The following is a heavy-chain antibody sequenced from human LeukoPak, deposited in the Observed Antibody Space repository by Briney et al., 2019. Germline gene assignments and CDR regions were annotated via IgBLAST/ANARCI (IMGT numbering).Heavy chain of an antibody. V-gene: IGHV3-15*07. CDR1: VFTFSNTW. CDR3: ATDFYDST. Sequence: AGSLRLSCATSVFTFSNTWMNWVRQAPGKGLEWVGRIRSNSDGGTIDYAAPVKGRFTLSRDDSKTTQYLQMNSLQTEDTAVYYCATDFYDSTWGQGTLVTVSS. CDR2: IRSNSDGGTI. D-gene: IGHD3-22*01. J-gene: IGHJ5*02.